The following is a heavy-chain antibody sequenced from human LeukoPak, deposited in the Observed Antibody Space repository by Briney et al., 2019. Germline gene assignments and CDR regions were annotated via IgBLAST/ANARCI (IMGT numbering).Heavy chain of an antibody. J-gene: IGHJ3*02. Sequence: GASVKVSCKASGYTFTAHYMHWVRQAPGQGLEWMGWINPYNGDTNYTQKFQGRVTMTRDTSVSTVYMELSRLRSDDTAVYYCARDFYYNSQGAFDIWGQGTMVTVSS. V-gene: IGHV1-2*02. CDR3: ARDFYYNSQGAFDI. CDR2: INPYNGDT. D-gene: IGHD2/OR15-2a*01. CDR1: GYTFTAHY.